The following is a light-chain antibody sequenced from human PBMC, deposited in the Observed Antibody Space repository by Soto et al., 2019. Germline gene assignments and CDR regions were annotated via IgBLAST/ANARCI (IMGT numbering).Light chain of an antibody. J-gene: IGKJ4*01. Sequence: DIQMTQSPSTLSGSVGDRVTITCRASQTISSWLAWYQQKPGKVPKLLIYAASSLQSGVPSRFSGSGSGTDFTLTISSLQPEDFATYYCQQANSFPLTFGGGTKVDIK. V-gene: IGKV1-12*01. CDR1: QTISSW. CDR2: AAS. CDR3: QQANSFPLT.